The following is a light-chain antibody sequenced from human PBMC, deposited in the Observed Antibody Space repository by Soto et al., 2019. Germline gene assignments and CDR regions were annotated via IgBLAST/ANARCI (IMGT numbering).Light chain of an antibody. V-gene: IGLV2-8*01. CDR3: SSYGGRNNVL. J-gene: IGLJ2*01. Sequence: QSVLTQPPSASGSPGQSVTISCTGTSSDIGSYKFVSWYQLHPGKAPKLMVYEVSKRPSGVPDRFSGSKSGNTASLTVSGLQAEDEGDYYCSSYGGRNNVLFCGGTKLTVL. CDR1: SSDIGSYKF. CDR2: EVS.